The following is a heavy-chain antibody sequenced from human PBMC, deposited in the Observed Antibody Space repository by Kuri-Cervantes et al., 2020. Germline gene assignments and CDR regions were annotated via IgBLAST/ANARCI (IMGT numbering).Heavy chain of an antibody. CDR2: INPNSGDT. Sequence: ASVKVSCKASGYTFPGYSMHWVRQAPGQGLEWMGWINPNSGDTNYAQKFQGRVTMTRDTSISTAYMELSRLGFDDTAVYYCARDSVRGVTLYYMDVWGKGTTVTVSS. CDR1: GYTFPGYS. CDR3: ARDSVRGVTLYYMDV. V-gene: IGHV1-2*02. D-gene: IGHD3-10*01. J-gene: IGHJ6*03.